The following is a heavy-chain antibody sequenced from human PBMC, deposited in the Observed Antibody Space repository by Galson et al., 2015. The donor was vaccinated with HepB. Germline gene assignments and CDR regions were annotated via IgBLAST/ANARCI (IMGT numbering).Heavy chain of an antibody. V-gene: IGHV3-48*04. D-gene: IGHD3-10*01. CDR3: ARDRGYYSDS. CDR2: ISSSSGII. Sequence: SLRLSCAASGFTFSTYSMNWVRQAPGKGLEWVSYISSSSGIIYYTDSVRGRFTISGDNAKNSLYLQMNSLRAEDTAVYYCARDRGYYSDSWGQGTLVTVSS. J-gene: IGHJ4*02. CDR1: GFTFSTYS.